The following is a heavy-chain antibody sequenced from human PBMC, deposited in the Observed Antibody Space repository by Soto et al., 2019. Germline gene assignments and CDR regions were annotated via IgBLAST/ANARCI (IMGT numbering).Heavy chain of an antibody. V-gene: IGHV3-64D*06. Sequence: GGSLRLSFSASGLTFKSHAMHWVRQAPGKGLEYVSSIHTGGETTFYADAVKGRFIVSRDNSNNTLDLQMTSLKYEDSGVYYCVKGRAKHCSGRTCGLWMDLWGQGTTVTVSS. CDR3: VKGRAKHCSGRTCGLWMDL. J-gene: IGHJ6*02. D-gene: IGHD6-19*01. CDR1: GLTFKSHA. CDR2: IHTGGETT.